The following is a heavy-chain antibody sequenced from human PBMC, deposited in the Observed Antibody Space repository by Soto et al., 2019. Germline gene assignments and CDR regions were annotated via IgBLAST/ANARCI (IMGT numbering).Heavy chain of an antibody. CDR2: ISGLGGST. D-gene: IGHD3-10*01. V-gene: IGHV3-23*01. J-gene: IGHJ4*02. CDR1: GFTFSSYA. Sequence: HPGGSLRLSCAASGFTFSSYAMSWVRQAPGKGLEWVSAISGLGGSTNYADSVKGRFTISRDNSKNTLYLQMNSLRAKDTAVYYCASAPAYYGSDLDYWGQGTLVTVSS. CDR3: ASAPAYYGSDLDY.